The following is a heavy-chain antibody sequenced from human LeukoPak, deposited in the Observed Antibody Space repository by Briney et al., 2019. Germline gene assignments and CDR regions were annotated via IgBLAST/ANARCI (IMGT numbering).Heavy chain of an antibody. CDR1: GFTFSNYW. V-gene: IGHV3-7*01. D-gene: IGHD6-6*01. J-gene: IGHJ4*02. CDR2: IKQDGSEK. Sequence: GGSLRLSCAASGFTFSNYWMSWVRQAPGKGLEWVANIKQDGSEKYYVDSVKGRFTISRDNAKNSLYLQMNSLRAEDTAVYYCARWPYSSSYYFDYWGQGTLVTVSS. CDR3: ARWPYSSSYYFDY.